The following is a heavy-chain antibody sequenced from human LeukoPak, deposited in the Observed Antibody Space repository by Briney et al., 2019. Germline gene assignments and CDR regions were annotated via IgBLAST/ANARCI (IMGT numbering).Heavy chain of an antibody. D-gene: IGHD5-12*01. Sequence: GGSLRLSCAASGFTFSSYSMNWVRQAPGKGLEWVSSISSSSSYIYYADSVKGRFTISRDNAKNSLYLQMNSLRAEDTAVYYCARVTRGYSGYVPFDYWGQGTLVTVSS. CDR3: ARVTRGYSGYVPFDY. CDR1: GFTFSSYS. V-gene: IGHV3-21*01. CDR2: ISSSSSYI. J-gene: IGHJ4*02.